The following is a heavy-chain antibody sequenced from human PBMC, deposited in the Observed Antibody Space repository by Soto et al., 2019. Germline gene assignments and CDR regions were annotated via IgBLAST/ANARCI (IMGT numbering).Heavy chain of an antibody. CDR1: GFTFSNYA. V-gene: IGHV3-23*01. Sequence: EVQLLESGGGLVQPGGSLRLSCAASGFTFSNYAMSWVRQAPGKGLEWVSGISGSGGSPFYDDSVKGRFTISSDNSRNTMHLQMNSMRVDDTAVCYCAEGVCFSGSGFFYAMDVWVQWARVAVSS. J-gene: IGHJ6*01. CDR3: AEGVCFSGSGFFYAMDV. CDR2: ISGSGGSP. D-gene: IGHD3-22*01.